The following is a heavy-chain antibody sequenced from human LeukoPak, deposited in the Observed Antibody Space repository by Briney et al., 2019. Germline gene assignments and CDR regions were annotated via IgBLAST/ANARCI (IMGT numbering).Heavy chain of an antibody. CDR2: ISGGGGST. D-gene: IGHD2-8*01. CDR3: ARDLILAVRPYYYYGMDV. Sequence: GGSLRLSCAASGFTFTSYSMDWVRQAPGKGLEWVSTISGGGGSTYYADSVKGRFTISRDNAKNSLYLQMNSLRAEDTAVYYCARDLILAVRPYYYYGMDVWGQGTTVTVSS. V-gene: IGHV3-23*01. CDR1: GFTFTSYS. J-gene: IGHJ6*02.